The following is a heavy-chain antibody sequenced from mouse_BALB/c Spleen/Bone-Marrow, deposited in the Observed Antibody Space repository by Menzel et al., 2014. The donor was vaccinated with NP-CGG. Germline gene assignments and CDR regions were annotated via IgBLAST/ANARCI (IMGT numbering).Heavy chain of an antibody. J-gene: IGHJ2*01. CDR3: ARDVDY. Sequence: VQLQQSGAELAKPGASVKMSCKASGYTFSTYWMHWVKRRPGQGLEWIGYINPTTDYTEYNQKFKDKATLTADRSSSTAYMQLNSLTSEDSAVYYCARDVDYWGQGTTLTVSS. V-gene: IGHV1-7*01. CDR1: GYTFSTYW. CDR2: INPTTDYT.